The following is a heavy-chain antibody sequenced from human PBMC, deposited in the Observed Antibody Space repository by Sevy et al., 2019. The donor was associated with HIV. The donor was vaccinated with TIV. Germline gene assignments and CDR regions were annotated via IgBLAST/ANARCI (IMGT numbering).Heavy chain of an antibody. D-gene: IGHD1-1*01. V-gene: IGHV3-15*01. CDR3: TTDSKERGLSALLDY. CDR2: IKSKTGGRTT. CDR1: GFTFSNAW. J-gene: IGHJ4*02. Sequence: GGSLRLSCAASGFTFSNAWMSWVRQAPGKGLEWVGRIKSKTGGRTTDYAGPVKGRVTISRDESKNTLYLQMDSLKTEDTAIYYCTTDSKERGLSALLDYWGQGTLVTVSS.